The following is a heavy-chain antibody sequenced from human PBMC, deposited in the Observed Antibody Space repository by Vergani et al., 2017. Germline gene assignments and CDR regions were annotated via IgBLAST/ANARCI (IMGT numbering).Heavy chain of an antibody. D-gene: IGHD6-19*01. J-gene: IGHJ5*02. CDR3: ARHSTVEWLVKLGWIDP. V-gene: IGHV4-39*01. CDR2: IYYSGSS. Sequence: QLQLQESGPGLVKPSATLSLTCSVSGASIRSSNYYWGWIRQPPGKEREWIASIYYSGSSYYNPSFKSRVTISVDTSKNQFSLKLSSVTAADTAVYFCARHSTVEWLVKLGWIDPWGQGILVTVSS. CDR1: GASIRSSNYY.